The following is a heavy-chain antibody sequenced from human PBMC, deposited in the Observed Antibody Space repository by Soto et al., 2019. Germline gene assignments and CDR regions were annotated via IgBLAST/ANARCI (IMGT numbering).Heavy chain of an antibody. V-gene: IGHV1-69*06. CDR3: AKNVPTRSNYRTYGMDV. Sequence: ASVKVSCKASGGTFSSYAISWVRQAPGQGLEWMGGIIPIFGTANYAQKFQGRVTITADNSKNTLYLQMNSLRAEDTAVYYCAKNVPTRSNYRTYGMDVWGQGTTVTVSS. CDR1: GGTFSSYA. D-gene: IGHD4-4*01. CDR2: IIPIFGTA. J-gene: IGHJ6*02.